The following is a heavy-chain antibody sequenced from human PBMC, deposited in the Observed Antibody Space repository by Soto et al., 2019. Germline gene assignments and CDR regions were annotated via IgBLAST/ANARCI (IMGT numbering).Heavy chain of an antibody. Sequence: SETLSLTCTVSGGSINSGGYSWTWIRQPPGKGLEWIGFIYHTGTTYYNPSLKSRVTISVDRSKNQFSLKLSSVTAADTAVYYCARHDHYYDSSGYYDYWGQGTLVTVSS. D-gene: IGHD3-22*01. CDR2: IYHTGTT. V-gene: IGHV4-30-2*02. CDR1: GGSINSGGYS. CDR3: ARHDHYYDSSGYYDY. J-gene: IGHJ4*02.